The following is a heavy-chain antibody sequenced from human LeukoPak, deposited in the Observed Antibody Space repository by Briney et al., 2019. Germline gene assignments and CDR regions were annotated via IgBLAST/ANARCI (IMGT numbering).Heavy chain of an antibody. CDR1: GFTFSDYY. J-gene: IGHJ3*02. V-gene: IGHV3-11*04. CDR3: ARDVNVVVAAARAFDI. Sequence: GGSLRLSCAASGFTFSDYYMSWIRQAPGKGLEWVSYISSSGSTIYYADSVKGRFTISRDNAKNSLYLQMNSLRAEDTAVYYCARDVNVVVAAARAFDIWGQGTMVSVSS. CDR2: ISSSGSTI. D-gene: IGHD2-2*01.